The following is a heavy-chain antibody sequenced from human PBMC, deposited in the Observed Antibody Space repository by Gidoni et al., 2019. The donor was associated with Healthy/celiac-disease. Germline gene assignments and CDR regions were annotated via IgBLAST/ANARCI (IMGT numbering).Heavy chain of an antibody. CDR3: ASSYSSGWYPQH. CDR1: GVSISSSSYY. D-gene: IGHD6-19*01. V-gene: IGHV4-39*01. CDR2: IYYSGST. J-gene: IGHJ1*01. Sequence: QLQLPESGPGLVKPSETLALTCTGSGVSISSSSYYLGWIRQPPGKGLEWIGSIYYSGSTYYNPSLKSRVTISVDTSKNQFSLKLSSVTAADTAVYYCASSYSSGWYPQHWGQGTLVTVSS.